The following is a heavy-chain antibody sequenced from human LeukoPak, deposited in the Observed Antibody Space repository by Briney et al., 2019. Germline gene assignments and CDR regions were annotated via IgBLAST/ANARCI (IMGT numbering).Heavy chain of an antibody. V-gene: IGHV4-34*01. D-gene: IGHD1-7*01. CDR3: ARRWNYGRNYYIDV. J-gene: IGHJ6*03. Sequence: SETLSLTCAVYGGSFSNYYWSWIRQPPGKGLEWIGEINDSGRINYNPSLMSRVTVSVDTSKNQFSLRLTPVTATDTAVYYCARRWNYGRNYYIDVWGNGATVSVSS. CDR2: INDSGRI. CDR1: GGSFSNYY.